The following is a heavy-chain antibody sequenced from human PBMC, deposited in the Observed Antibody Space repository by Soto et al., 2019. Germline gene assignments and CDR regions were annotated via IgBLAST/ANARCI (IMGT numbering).Heavy chain of an antibody. CDR3: ARGNWAPIDY. J-gene: IGHJ4*02. Sequence: GGSLRLSCAASGFTLSKYSMNWVRQATGKGLEWVSYISSSSSTIYYADSVKGRFTISRDNAKNSLYLQMNSLRDEDTAVYYCARGNWAPIDYWGQGTLVTVSS. V-gene: IGHV3-48*02. CDR1: GFTLSKYS. CDR2: ISSSSSTI. D-gene: IGHD3-16*01.